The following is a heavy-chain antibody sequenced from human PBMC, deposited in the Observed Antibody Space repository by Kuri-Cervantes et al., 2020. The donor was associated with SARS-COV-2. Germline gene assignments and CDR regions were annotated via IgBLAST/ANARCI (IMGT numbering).Heavy chain of an antibody. CDR2: IYHSGST. V-gene: IGHV4-38-2*02. J-gene: IGHJ4*02. D-gene: IGHD3-22*01. Sequence: SETLSLTCAVSGYSISSGYYWGWIRQPPGKGLEWIGSIYHSGSTYYNPSLKSRVTISVDTSKNQFSLKLSSVTAADTAVYYCARDGVGIVVVSPFDYWGQGTLVTVSS. CDR3: ARDGVGIVVVSPFDY. CDR1: GYSISSGYY.